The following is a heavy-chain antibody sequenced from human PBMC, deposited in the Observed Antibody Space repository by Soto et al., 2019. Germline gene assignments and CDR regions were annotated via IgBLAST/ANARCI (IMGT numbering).Heavy chain of an antibody. CDR3: ARFGPYYYGMDV. J-gene: IGHJ6*02. Sequence: ASVKVSCKASGYTFTGYYIHWVRQAPGQGLEWMGWINPNSGGTNYAQKFQGRVTMTRDTSISTAYMELSRLRSDDTAVYYCARFGPYYYGMDVWGQGTMVTVSS. CDR1: GYTFTGYY. CDR2: INPNSGGT. D-gene: IGHD3-10*01. V-gene: IGHV1-2*02.